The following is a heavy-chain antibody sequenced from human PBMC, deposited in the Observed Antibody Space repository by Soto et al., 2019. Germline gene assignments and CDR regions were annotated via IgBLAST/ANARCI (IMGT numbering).Heavy chain of an antibody. Sequence: QVQLVQSGAEVKKPGSSVKVSCKASGGTFSSYAITWVRQPPGQGLGWMGGIIPIFGTANYAQKFQARVTITADQSTSTAYMELSSLRSEDTAVYYCAADYYDTSGYYFAYWGQGTLVTVSS. CDR1: GGTFSSYA. V-gene: IGHV1-69*01. D-gene: IGHD3-22*01. J-gene: IGHJ4*02. CDR2: IIPIFGTA. CDR3: AADYYDTSGYYFAY.